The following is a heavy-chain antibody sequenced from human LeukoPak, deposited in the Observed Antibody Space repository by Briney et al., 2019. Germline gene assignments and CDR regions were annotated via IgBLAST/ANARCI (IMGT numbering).Heavy chain of an antibody. D-gene: IGHD3-22*01. CDR3: ANGRDTYYYDSSGYYPWYFDY. V-gene: IGHV3-23*01. J-gene: IGHJ4*02. CDR1: GFTFSSYA. CDR2: ISGSGGST. Sequence: PGGSLRLSRAASGFTFSSYAMSWVRQAPGKGLEWVSAISGSGGSTYYADSVKGRFTISRDNSKNTLYLQMNSLRAEDTAVYYCANGRDTYYYDSSGYYPWYFDYWGQGTLVTVSS.